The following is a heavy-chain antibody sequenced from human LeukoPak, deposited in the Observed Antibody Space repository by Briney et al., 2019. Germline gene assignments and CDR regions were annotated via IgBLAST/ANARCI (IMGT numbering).Heavy chain of an antibody. J-gene: IGHJ6*02. D-gene: IGHD3-10*01. Sequence: QPGGSLRLSCAASGFSFSSYTMNWVRQAPGKGLEWVSYITSSSSTIYYADSVKGRFTISRDNAKNSLYLQMNSLRAEDTAVYYCAKESWMVRGVKGMDVWGQGTTVTVSS. V-gene: IGHV3-48*04. CDR3: AKESWMVRGVKGMDV. CDR2: ITSSSSTI. CDR1: GFSFSSYT.